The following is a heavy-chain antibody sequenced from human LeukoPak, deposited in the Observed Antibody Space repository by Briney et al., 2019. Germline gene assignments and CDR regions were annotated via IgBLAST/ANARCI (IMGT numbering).Heavy chain of an antibody. CDR3: AKGVDYDILTGSDY. CDR1: GFTFSTYA. V-gene: IGHV3-23*01. Sequence: PGASLRLSCAASGFTFSTYAMNWVRRAPGKGLQWVSGFSGGGYTYYADSVKGRFTISRDNSKNKLYLQMNSLRAEDTAVYYCAKGVDYDILTGSDYWGQGTLVTVSS. J-gene: IGHJ4*02. D-gene: IGHD3-9*01. CDR2: FSGGGYT.